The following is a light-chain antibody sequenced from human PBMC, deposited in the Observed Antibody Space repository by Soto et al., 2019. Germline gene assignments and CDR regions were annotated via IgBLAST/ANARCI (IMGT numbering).Light chain of an antibody. Sequence: IKMYKSPSTVSAYVGDRGPITCRASQSISVWLAWYPQKPGKAPKLLISRASRLDSGVPSRFSGSGSGTEFTLTISSLQPDDFATYSCDQHQSYSTFGQG. V-gene: IGKV1-5*03. CDR2: RAS. CDR1: QSISVW. CDR3: DQHQSYST. J-gene: IGKJ1*01.